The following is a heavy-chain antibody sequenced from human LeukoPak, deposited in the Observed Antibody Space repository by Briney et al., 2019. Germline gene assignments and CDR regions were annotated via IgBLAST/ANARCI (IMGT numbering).Heavy chain of an antibody. V-gene: IGHV4-59*08. J-gene: IGHJ4*02. CDR3: ARHVGYSYGYPDY. Sequence: PSETLSLTCTVSGGSISSYYWSWMRQPPGKGLEWIGYIYYSGSTNYNPSLKSRVTISVDTSKNQFSLKLSSVTAADTAVYYCARHVGYSYGYPDYWGQGTLVTVSS. CDR1: GGSISSYY. CDR2: IYYSGST. D-gene: IGHD5-18*01.